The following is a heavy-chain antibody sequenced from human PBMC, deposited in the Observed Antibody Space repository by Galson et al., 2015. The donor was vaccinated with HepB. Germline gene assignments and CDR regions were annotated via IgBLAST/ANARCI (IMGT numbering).Heavy chain of an antibody. CDR3: ARGENYYDSSGSPSFDY. Sequence: SVKVSCKASGGTFSSYAISWVRQAPGQGLEWMGRIIPILGIANYAQKFQGRVTITADKSTSTAYMELSSLRSEDTAVYYCARGENYYDSSGSPSFDYWGQGTLVTVSS. CDR1: GGTFSSYA. V-gene: IGHV1-69*04. D-gene: IGHD3-22*01. J-gene: IGHJ4*02. CDR2: IIPILGIA.